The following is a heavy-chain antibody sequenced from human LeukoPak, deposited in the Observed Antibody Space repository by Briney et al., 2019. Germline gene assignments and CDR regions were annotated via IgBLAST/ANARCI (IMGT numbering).Heavy chain of an antibody. D-gene: IGHD6-19*01. CDR2: IRYDGSNK. V-gene: IGHV3-30*02. J-gene: IGHJ4*02. CDR1: GFIFSNYG. CDR3: AKAGNIGWSNYLDY. Sequence: PGRSLRLSCAASGFIFSNYGMHWVRQAPGKGLEWVAFIRYDGSNKYYTDSVKGRFTISRDISENTLYLQMNSLTTEGTAVYSCAKAGNIGWSNYLDYWGQGILVTVSS.